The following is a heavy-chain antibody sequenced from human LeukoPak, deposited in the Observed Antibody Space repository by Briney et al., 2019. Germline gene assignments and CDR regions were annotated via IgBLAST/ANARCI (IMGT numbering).Heavy chain of an antibody. D-gene: IGHD3-16*01. CDR3: ARLGYYYYGMDV. V-gene: IGHV1-24*01. CDR1: GYTLTELS. Sequence: VASVKVSCKVSGYTLTELSMHWVRQAPGKGLEWMGGFDPEDGETIYAQKFQGRVTMTEDTSTDTAYMELSSLRSEDTAVYYCARLGYYYYGMDVWGQGTTVTVSS. J-gene: IGHJ6*02. CDR2: FDPEDGET.